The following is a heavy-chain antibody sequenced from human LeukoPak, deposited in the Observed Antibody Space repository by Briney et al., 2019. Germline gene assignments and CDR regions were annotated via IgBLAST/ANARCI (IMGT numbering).Heavy chain of an antibody. CDR1: GGTFSSYA. CDR2: IIPILGIA. D-gene: IGHD3-22*01. Sequence: SVKVSCKASGGTFSSYAISWVRQAPGQGLEWMGRIIPILGIANYAQKFQGKVTITADKSTSTAYMELSSLRSEDTAVYYCAITSYYYDSSGYYRDYWGQGTLVTVSS. CDR3: AITSYYYDSSGYYRDY. J-gene: IGHJ4*02. V-gene: IGHV1-69*04.